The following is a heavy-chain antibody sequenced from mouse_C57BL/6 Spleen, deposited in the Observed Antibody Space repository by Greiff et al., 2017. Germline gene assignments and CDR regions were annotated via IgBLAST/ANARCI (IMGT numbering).Heavy chain of an antibody. CDR2: IRSKSNNYAT. CDR1: GFSFNTYA. Sequence: EVKVEESGGGLVQPKGSLKLSCAASGFSFNTYAMNWVRQAPGKGLEWVARIRSKSNNYATYYADSVKARFTISRDDSESMLYLQMNNLKAEDTAMYYCVRHRGGYPMDYWGQGTSVTVSS. CDR3: VRHRGGYPMDY. J-gene: IGHJ4*01. D-gene: IGHD2-2*01. V-gene: IGHV10-1*01.